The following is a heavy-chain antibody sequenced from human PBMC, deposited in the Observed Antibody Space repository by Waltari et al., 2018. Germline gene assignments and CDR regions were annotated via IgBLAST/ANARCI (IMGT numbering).Heavy chain of an antibody. CDR1: GYSFAKYW. D-gene: IGHD5-18*01. J-gene: IGHJ4*02. Sequence: EVQLEQSGAEVKKPGESLKISCNGSGYSFAKYWIGWVRQMPGKGLGWMGIIKTGDFNTKYSLSFQGQVTIAADTSISTAYLQWSSLKASDTAIYFCARQNIHSYGYGYFDFWGQGTLVTVSS. CDR3: ARQNIHSYGYGYFDF. CDR2: IKTGDFNT. V-gene: IGHV5-51*01.